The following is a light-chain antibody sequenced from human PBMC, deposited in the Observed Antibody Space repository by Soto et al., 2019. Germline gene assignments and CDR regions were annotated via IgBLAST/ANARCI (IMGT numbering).Light chain of an antibody. Sequence: EIVLMQSPGTLSLSPGERATLSCRASQTMTRAYVAWYQQKPGQAPRLLIYAASYRATGISDKFSGSGSGTDFSLTISRLEPEDFAVYYCQQYGSSPITFGQGTRLENK. CDR3: QQYGSSPIT. J-gene: IGKJ5*01. CDR1: QTMTRAY. V-gene: IGKV3-20*01. CDR2: AAS.